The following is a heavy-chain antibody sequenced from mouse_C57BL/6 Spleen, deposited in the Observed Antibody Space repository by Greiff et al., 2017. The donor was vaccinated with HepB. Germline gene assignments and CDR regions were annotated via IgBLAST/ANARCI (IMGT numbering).Heavy chain of an antibody. J-gene: IGHJ4*01. V-gene: IGHV5-16*01. CDR3: AREVLRGAMDY. CDR1: GFTFSDYY. CDR2: INYDGSST. Sequence: EVKLLESEGGLVQPGSSMKLSCTASGFTFSDYYMAWVRQVPEKGLEWVANINYDGSSTYYLDSLKSRFIISRDNAKNILYLQMSSLKSEDTATYYCAREVLRGAMDYWGQGTSVTVSS. D-gene: IGHD1-1*01.